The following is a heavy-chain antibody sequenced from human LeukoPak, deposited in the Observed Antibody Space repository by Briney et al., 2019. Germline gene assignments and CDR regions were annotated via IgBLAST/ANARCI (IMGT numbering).Heavy chain of an antibody. J-gene: IGHJ4*02. D-gene: IGHD4-17*01. CDR2: IKIDGSGT. CDR1: GFTFSDHY. V-gene: IGHV3-74*01. Sequence: GGSLRLSCAASGFTFSDHYMDWVRQAPGKGLVWVSRIKIDGSGTGYADSVKGRFTISRDNAKNTLYLQMNSLRADDTAVYYCARDSTVSDFDYWGQGTLVTVSS. CDR3: ARDSTVSDFDY.